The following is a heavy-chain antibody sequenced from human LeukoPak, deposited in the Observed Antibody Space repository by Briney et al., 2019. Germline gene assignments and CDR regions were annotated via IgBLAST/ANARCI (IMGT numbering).Heavy chain of an antibody. CDR3: AREHGSGSYYINWFDP. Sequence: SETLSLTCTVSGYSISSGYYWSWIRQPPGKGLEWIGEINHSGSTNYNPSLKSRVTISVDTSKNQFSLKLSSVTAADTAVYYCAREHGSGSYYINWFDPWGQGTLVTVSS. D-gene: IGHD3-10*01. J-gene: IGHJ5*02. CDR1: GYSISSGYY. V-gene: IGHV4-38-2*02. CDR2: INHSGST.